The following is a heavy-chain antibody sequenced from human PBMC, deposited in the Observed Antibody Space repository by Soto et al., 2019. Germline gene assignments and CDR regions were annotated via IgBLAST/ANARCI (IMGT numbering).Heavy chain of an antibody. CDR2: ISGSGDST. Sequence: GGSLRLSCAASGFTFSIYAMSWVRQAPGKGLEWVSGISGSGDSTYYADSVKGRFTISRDNSKNTLYLQMNSLRAEDTAVYYCAKDGCLYAFDIWGQGTMVTVSS. V-gene: IGHV3-23*01. CDR1: GFTFSIYA. CDR3: AKDGCLYAFDI. J-gene: IGHJ3*02.